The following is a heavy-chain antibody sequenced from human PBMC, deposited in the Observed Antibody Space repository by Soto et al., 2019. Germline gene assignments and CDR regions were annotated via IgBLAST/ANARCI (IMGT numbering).Heavy chain of an antibody. Sequence: SETLSLTCTVSGGSISSGGYYWSWIRQHPGKGLEWIGYIYYSGSTYYNPSLKSRVTISVDTSKNQFSLKLSSVTAADTAVYYCAGDKERRDGDYYYYYGMDVWGQGTTVTVSS. CDR2: IYYSGST. CDR1: GGSISSGGYY. V-gene: IGHV4-31*03. D-gene: IGHD3-16*01. J-gene: IGHJ6*02. CDR3: AGDKERRDGDYYYYYGMDV.